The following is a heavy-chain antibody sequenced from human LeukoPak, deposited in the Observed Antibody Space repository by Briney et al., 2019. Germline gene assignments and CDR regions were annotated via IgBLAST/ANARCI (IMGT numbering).Heavy chain of an antibody. D-gene: IGHD3-16*02. CDR1: GDFISGYY. CDR3: ARAYRLTSPRGFDP. V-gene: IGHV4-59*01. J-gene: IGHJ5*02. CDR2: IFYTGDT. Sequence: PSETLSLTCTVSGDFISGYYWNWIRQSPGKGLEWIGYIFYTGDTDYNPSLRSRVTMSVDRSNNRFSLQLASVTTADSAFYYCARAYRLTSPRGFDPWGLGILVTVSS.